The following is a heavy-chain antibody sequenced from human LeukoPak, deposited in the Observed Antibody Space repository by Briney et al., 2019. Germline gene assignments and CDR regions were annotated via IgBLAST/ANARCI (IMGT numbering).Heavy chain of an antibody. Sequence: GGSLRLSCAASGFTVSSNYMSWVRQAPGKGLEWVSVIGHSGETTYYADSAKGRFTISRDNSRNTVYLHMISLRAEDTAVYYCAKDRPYNYDDSNSGIDYWGQGTLVTVSS. J-gene: IGHJ4*02. CDR3: AKDRPYNYDDSNSGIDY. V-gene: IGHV3-23*01. CDR1: GFTVSSNY. CDR2: IGHSGETT. D-gene: IGHD3-22*01.